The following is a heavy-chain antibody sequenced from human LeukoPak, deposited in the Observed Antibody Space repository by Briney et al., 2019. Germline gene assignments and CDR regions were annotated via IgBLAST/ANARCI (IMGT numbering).Heavy chain of an antibody. J-gene: IGHJ4*02. CDR2: ITTGGPNT. V-gene: IGHV3-23*01. Sequence: GGSLRLSCTASGFTFSSYTMSWVRQAPGKGLKWVSAITTGGPNTYYADSVKGRFTVSRDDSKNTLYLQMNSLRAEDTAVYYCAKDGGLWVSAHWGDSWGRGTLVTVSS. CDR3: AKDGGLWVSAHWGDS. CDR1: GFTFSSYT. D-gene: IGHD7-27*01.